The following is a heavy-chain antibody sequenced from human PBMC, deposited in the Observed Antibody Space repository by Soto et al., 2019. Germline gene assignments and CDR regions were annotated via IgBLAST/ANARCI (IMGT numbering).Heavy chain of an antibody. Sequence: SETLSLTCAVSGYSISSGYYWGWIRQPPGKGLEWIGSIYHSGSTYYNPSLKSRVTISVDTSKNQFSLKLSSVTAADTAVYYCARTGLSGYYYNWFDPWGQGTLVTVSS. CDR2: IYHSGST. CDR1: GYSISSGYY. CDR3: ARTGLSGYYYNWFDP. J-gene: IGHJ5*02. V-gene: IGHV4-38-2*01. D-gene: IGHD3-3*01.